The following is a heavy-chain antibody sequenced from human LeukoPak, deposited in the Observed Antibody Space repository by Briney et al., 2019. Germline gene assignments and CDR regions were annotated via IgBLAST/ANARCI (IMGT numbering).Heavy chain of an antibody. J-gene: IGHJ4*01. CDR1: GFTFSSYW. Sequence: GGSLRLSCAASGFTFSSYWMHWVRQVPGKGLVWVSRIDGGGSSTSYADSVKGRFSISRDNAKSTLYLQMSSQRAEDTAVYYCARGPGSSGGAYVGDYWGPGTLVTVSS. V-gene: IGHV3-74*01. CDR3: ARGPGSSGGAYVGDY. CDR2: IDGGGSST. D-gene: IGHD3-22*01.